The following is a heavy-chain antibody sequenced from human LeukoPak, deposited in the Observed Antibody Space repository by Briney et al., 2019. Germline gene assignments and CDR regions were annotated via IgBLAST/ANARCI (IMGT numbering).Heavy chain of an antibody. Sequence: ASVKVSCKASGYTFTSYDINWVRQATGQGRAWMGWMNHNSGNTGYAQKFHGRVTMTRNTSISTAYMELSSLRSEDTAVYYSARGHYYDSSGRGSDAFDIWGQGTMVTVSS. J-gene: IGHJ3*02. CDR3: ARGHYYDSSGRGSDAFDI. CDR2: MNHNSGNT. V-gene: IGHV1-8*01. CDR1: GYTFTSYD. D-gene: IGHD3-22*01.